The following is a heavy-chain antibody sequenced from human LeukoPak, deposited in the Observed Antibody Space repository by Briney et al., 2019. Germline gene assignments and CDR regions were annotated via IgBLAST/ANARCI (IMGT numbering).Heavy chain of an antibody. Sequence: SVKVSCKASGGTFSSYAISWVRQAPGQGLEWMGGIIPIFGTANYAQKFQGRVTITADESTSTAYMELSSLRSEDTAVHYCARGSQNLWFGEFHPTRPRKYYYYGMDVWGKGTTVTVSP. CDR2: IIPIFGTA. V-gene: IGHV1-69*13. CDR3: ARGSQNLWFGEFHPTRPRKYYYYGMDV. D-gene: IGHD3-10*01. J-gene: IGHJ6*04. CDR1: GGTFSSYA.